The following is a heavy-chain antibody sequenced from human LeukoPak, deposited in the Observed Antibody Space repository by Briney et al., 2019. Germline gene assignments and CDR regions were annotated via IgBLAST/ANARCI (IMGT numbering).Heavy chain of an antibody. D-gene: IGHD3-10*01. CDR1: GFTLSSFW. CDR2: IKQDGSEK. Sequence: GGSLRLSCAASGFTLSSFWMGWGRQAPGKGLEWVASIKQDGSEKYYVDSVKGRFTISRDNAKNSLYLQMNSLRAEDTAVYYCARVGSGSTVDNWFDPWGQGTLVTVSS. CDR3: ARVGSGSTVDNWFDP. V-gene: IGHV3-7*01. J-gene: IGHJ5*02.